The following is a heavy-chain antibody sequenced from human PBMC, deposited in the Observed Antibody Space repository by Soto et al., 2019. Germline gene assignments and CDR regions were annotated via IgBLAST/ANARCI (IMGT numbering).Heavy chain of an antibody. J-gene: IGHJ4*02. V-gene: IGHV1-18*01. CDR3: ARGEVGIAVPGFEDPFDY. Sequence: QGQLVQSGAPVKKPGASVKVSCKAPGYTFTSYGISWVRQAPGQGLEWMGWISAYNGNTSYAQKLQGRVTMNTDTSTSTAYMELSSLRCDDSAVYYCARGEVGIAVPGFEDPFDYYGQGTLFTAS. CDR1: GYTFTSYG. CDR2: ISAYNGNT. D-gene: IGHD6-13*01.